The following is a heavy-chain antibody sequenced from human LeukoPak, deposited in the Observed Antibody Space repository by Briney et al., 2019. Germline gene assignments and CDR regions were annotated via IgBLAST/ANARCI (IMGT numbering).Heavy chain of an antibody. V-gene: IGHV1-3*01. D-gene: IGHD3-10*01. CDR2: INAGNDNT. CDR1: GYTFTSYA. Sequence: GASVKVSCKASGYTFTSYAMHWVRQAPGQRLEWMGWINAGNDNTKYSQKFQGRVTITRDTSASTAYMELSSLRSEDTAVYYCAVEVLLKARGAFDIWGQGTMVTVSS. CDR3: AVEVLLKARGAFDI. J-gene: IGHJ3*02.